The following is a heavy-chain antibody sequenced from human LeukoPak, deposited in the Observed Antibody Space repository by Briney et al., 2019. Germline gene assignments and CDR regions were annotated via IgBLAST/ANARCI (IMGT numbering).Heavy chain of an antibody. Sequence: GGSLRLSCAASGFTFSSYAMTWVRQAPGKGLECVSGISGSGDNTDYADSVKGRFTISRDNSKNTLYLQMNSLRAEDTAVYYCAKGPLGYCSSTSCYKGDWYFDLWGRGTLVTVSS. CDR1: GFTFSSYA. CDR3: AKGPLGYCSSTSCYKGDWYFDL. CDR2: ISGSGDNT. V-gene: IGHV3-23*01. D-gene: IGHD2-2*02. J-gene: IGHJ2*01.